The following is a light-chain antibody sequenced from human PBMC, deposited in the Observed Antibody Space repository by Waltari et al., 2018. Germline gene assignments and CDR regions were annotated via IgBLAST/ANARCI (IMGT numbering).Light chain of an antibody. V-gene: IGLV3-21*01. CDR2: YDS. CDR3: QVWDANTDPGV. CDR1: NIESKS. Sequence: SYLLTQPPSVAVAPGETARVTCGGNNIESKSVDWYQQKPGQAPVLVISYDSDRPSGIPYRFSGSNSGDTATLTISRVEAGDEADYYCQVWDANTDPGVFGTGTEVTVL. J-gene: IGLJ1*01.